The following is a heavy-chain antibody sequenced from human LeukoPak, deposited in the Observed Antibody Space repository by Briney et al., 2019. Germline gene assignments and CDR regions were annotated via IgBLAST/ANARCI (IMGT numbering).Heavy chain of an antibody. CDR2: INHSGST. J-gene: IGHJ4*02. D-gene: IGHD6-19*01. Sequence: SETLSLTCTVSGGSISSSSYYWGWIRQPPGKGLEWIGEINHSGSTNYNPSLKSRVTISVDTSKNQFSLKLSSVTAADTAVYYCARHGPFRQWLVRVYYFDYWGQGTLVTVSS. CDR1: GGSISSSSYY. V-gene: IGHV4-39*01. CDR3: ARHGPFRQWLVRVYYFDY.